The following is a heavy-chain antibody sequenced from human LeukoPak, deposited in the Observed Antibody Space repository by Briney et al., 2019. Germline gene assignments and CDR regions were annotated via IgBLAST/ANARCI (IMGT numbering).Heavy chain of an antibody. CDR2: IYHSGST. Sequence: SETLSLTCTVSGYSISSGYYWGWIRQPPGKGLEWIGSIYHSGSTYYNPSLKSRVTIPVDTSKNQFSLKLSSVTAADTAVYYCARDDARRYYFDYWGQGTLVTVSS. CDR1: GYSISSGYY. V-gene: IGHV4-38-2*02. J-gene: IGHJ4*02. CDR3: ARDDARRYYFDY.